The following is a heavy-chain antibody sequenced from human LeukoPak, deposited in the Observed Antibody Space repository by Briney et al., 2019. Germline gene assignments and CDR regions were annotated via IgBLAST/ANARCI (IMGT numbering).Heavy chain of an antibody. CDR2: ISAYNGNT. J-gene: IGHJ4*02. D-gene: IGHD3-22*01. Sequence: ASVKVSCKASGYTFTSYDINWVRQAPGQGLEWMGWISAYNGNTNYAQKLQGRVTMTTDTSTSTAYMELRSLRSDDTAVYYCARDYYDSSGYRYDYWGQGTLVTVSS. V-gene: IGHV1-18*01. CDR1: GYTFTSYD. CDR3: ARDYYDSSGYRYDY.